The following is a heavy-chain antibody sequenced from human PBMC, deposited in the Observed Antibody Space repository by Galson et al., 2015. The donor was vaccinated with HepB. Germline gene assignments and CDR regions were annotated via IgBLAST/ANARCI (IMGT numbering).Heavy chain of an antibody. CDR3: ARGRGSGWSFDY. J-gene: IGHJ4*02. D-gene: IGHD6-19*01. V-gene: IGHV1-18*01. Sequence: SVKVSCKASGYTFSSYRISWVRQAPGQGLEWMGWISAYNGSTKYAQKFQGRVTMTTDTSTTATYMEVTSLRSDDTAIYSCARGRGSGWSFDYWGQGTLVTVSS. CDR2: ISAYNGST. CDR1: GYTFSSYR.